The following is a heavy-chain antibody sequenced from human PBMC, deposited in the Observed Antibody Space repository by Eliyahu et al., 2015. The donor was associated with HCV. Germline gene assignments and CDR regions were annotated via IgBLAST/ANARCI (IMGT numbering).Heavy chain of an antibody. CDR2: INDSGDT. CDR1: GGSFSDYF. D-gene: IGHD6-13*01. CDR3: ARIFGAAAGDY. V-gene: IGHV4-34*01. J-gene: IGHJ4*02. Sequence: QVQLQQWGAGLLKPSETLFLTCAVYGGSFSDYFWAWLRQSPEKGLEWIGEINDSGDTNYNPSLKSRVTISVDTSXKWFSLRMTSVTAADTAVYYCARIFGAAAGDYWGQGTLXTVSS.